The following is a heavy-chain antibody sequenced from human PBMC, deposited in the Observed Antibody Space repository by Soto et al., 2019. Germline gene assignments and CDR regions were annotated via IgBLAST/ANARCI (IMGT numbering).Heavy chain of an antibody. CDR3: AKGIAVALYNWFDP. J-gene: IGHJ5*02. V-gene: IGHV3-7*01. D-gene: IGHD6-19*01. CDR1: GFTFSDSW. Sequence: EVQLVESGGGLVQPGGSLRLSCTASGFTFSDSWMTWVRQAPGKGLEWVARIKPDESEKKYADSVKGRFSISRDNAKNSMYLQMDSLRGEDTAVYYCAKGIAVALYNWFDPWGQGTLVTVSS. CDR2: IKPDESEK.